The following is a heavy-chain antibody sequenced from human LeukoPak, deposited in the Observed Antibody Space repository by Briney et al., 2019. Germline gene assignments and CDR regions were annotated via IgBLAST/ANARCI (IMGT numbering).Heavy chain of an antibody. CDR2: INPNSGGT. Sequence: ASVKVSCKASGYTFTGYYMHWVRQAPGQGLEWMGRINPNSGGTNYAQKFQGRVTMTRDTSISTAYMELSSLRSEDTAVYYCARGGYCSGGSCYRWFDPWGQGTLVTVSS. J-gene: IGHJ5*02. D-gene: IGHD2-15*01. V-gene: IGHV1-2*06. CDR1: GYTFTGYY. CDR3: ARGGYCSGGSCYRWFDP.